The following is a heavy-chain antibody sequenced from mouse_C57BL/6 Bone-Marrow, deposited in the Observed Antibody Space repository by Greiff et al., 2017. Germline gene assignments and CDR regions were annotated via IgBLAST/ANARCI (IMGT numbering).Heavy chain of an antibody. Sequence: QVQLQQPGAELVRPGSSVKLSCKASGYTFTSYWMDWVEQRPGQGLEWIGNIYPSDSETHYNQKFKDKATLTVDKSSSTAYMQLSSLTSEDSAVYYCARYGTGAWFAYWGQGTLVTVSA. J-gene: IGHJ3*01. CDR2: IYPSDSET. D-gene: IGHD4-1*01. CDR3: ARYGTGAWFAY. V-gene: IGHV1-61*01. CDR1: GYTFTSYW.